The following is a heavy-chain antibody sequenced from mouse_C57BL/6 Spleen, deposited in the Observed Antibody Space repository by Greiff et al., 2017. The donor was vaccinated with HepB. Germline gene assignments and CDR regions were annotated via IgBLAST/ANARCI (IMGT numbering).Heavy chain of an antibody. CDR2: ISSGGDYI. Sequence: EVMLVESGEGLVKPGGSLKLSCAASGFTFSSYAMSWVRQTPEKRLEWVAYISSGGDYIYYADTVKGRFTISRDNARNTLYLQMSSLKSEDTAMYYCTREKLVSYYYAMDYWGQGTSVTVSS. J-gene: IGHJ4*01. CDR1: GFTFSSYA. CDR3: TREKLVSYYYAMDY. V-gene: IGHV5-9-1*02. D-gene: IGHD1-2*01.